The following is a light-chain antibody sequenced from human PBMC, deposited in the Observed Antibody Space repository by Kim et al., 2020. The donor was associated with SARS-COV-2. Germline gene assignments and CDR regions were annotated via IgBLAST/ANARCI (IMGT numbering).Light chain of an antibody. CDR2: GAS. CDR1: QSLRSTH. CDR3: QYYIASHPGAP. Sequence: EIVLTQSPGTLSLSPGERATFSCRASQSLRSTHLAWYQQKPGQAPRLLIDGASTRATGIPDRFSGSGSGTDFTLTISRLEPEDFAVYYCQYYIASHPGAPFGQGAKGDIK. V-gene: IGKV3-20*01. J-gene: IGKJ1*01.